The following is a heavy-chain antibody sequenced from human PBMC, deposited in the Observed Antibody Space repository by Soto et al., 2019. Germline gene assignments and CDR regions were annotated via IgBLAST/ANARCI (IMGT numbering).Heavy chain of an antibody. CDR3: APSSPDNISEGGWFDP. V-gene: IGHV2-5*02. CDR2: IYWDDDK. Sequence: QITLKESGPTLVKPTQTLTLTCTFSGFSLSTSGVGVGWIRQPPGKALEWLALIYWDDDKRYSPSLKSRLTNTNDTSKTQLGLTMTNMDPVDTATYCWAPSSPDNISEGGWFDPWGQGTLVTVSS. CDR1: GFSLSTSGVG. D-gene: IGHD3-22*01. J-gene: IGHJ5*02.